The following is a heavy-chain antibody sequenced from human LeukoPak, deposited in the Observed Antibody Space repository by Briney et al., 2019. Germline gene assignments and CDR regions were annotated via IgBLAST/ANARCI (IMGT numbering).Heavy chain of an antibody. CDR3: ARELQDGVPTGY. CDR1: GFTFRNYL. D-gene: IGHD5-24*01. V-gene: IGHV3-7*01. CDR2: IKKDGSEK. J-gene: IGHJ4*02. Sequence: PVGSLRLSCAASGFTFRNYLMTWVRQSPGNGLKWVSNIKKDGSEKYYEESLKGRFTISRDNVKNSLYLQMSSLNAEDTAVYYCARELQDGVPTGYWGQGTLVIVST.